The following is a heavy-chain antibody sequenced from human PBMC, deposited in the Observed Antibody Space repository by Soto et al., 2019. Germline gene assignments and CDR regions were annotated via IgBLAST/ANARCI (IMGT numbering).Heavy chain of an antibody. V-gene: IGHV4-31*03. J-gene: IGHJ4*02. Sequence: ASETLSLTCTVSGGSITNGYYYWSWVRQNPGKGLEWIGHIYHSGRTYYRPSLKSRVTISVDTSKSQFSPNLSSVTAADTAVYYCARWVEVSLDYFDSWGQGTPVTVS. CDR1: GGSITNGYYY. CDR3: ARWVEVSLDYFDS. D-gene: IGHD2-15*01. CDR2: IYHSGRT.